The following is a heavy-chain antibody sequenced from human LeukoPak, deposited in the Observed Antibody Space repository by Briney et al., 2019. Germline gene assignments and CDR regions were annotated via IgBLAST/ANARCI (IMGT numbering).Heavy chain of an antibody. CDR1: GGTFSSYA. CDR2: IIPILGIA. V-gene: IGHV1-69*04. D-gene: IGHD3-3*01. CDR3: PGEGGDFWCGDAFDI. J-gene: IGHJ3*02. Sequence: SVKVSCKASGGTFSSYAISWVRQAPGQGLEWMGRIIPILGIANYAQKFQGRVTITADKSTSTAYMELSSLRSEDTAVHYCPGEGGDFWCGDAFDIWGQGTMVTVSS.